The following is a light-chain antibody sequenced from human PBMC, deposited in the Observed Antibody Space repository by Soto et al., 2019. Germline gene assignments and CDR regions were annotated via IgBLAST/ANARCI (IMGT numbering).Light chain of an antibody. Sequence: QPASVSGSPGQSITISCIGTSSDVGRYNLVSWYQHHPGKAPKLMIYEDSKRPSGVSNRFSGSKSGNTASLTISGLQAEDEADYFCCSYAGDSILTFGGGTKVTVL. V-gene: IGLV2-23*02. CDR2: EDS. J-gene: IGLJ2*01. CDR1: SSDVGRYNL. CDR3: CSYAGDSILT.